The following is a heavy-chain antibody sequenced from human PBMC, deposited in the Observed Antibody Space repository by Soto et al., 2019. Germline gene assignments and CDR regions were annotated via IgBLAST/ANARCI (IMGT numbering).Heavy chain of an antibody. J-gene: IGHJ6*02. Sequence: GASVKVSCKASGYTFTSYGISWVRQAPGQGLEWMGWISAYNGNTNYVQKLQGRVTMTTDTSTSTAYMEPRSLGSDDTAVYYCARDSGIQDIVLGPYGMDVWGQGTTVTVSS. D-gene: IGHD2-2*01. V-gene: IGHV1-18*01. CDR2: ISAYNGNT. CDR1: GYTFTSYG. CDR3: ARDSGIQDIVLGPYGMDV.